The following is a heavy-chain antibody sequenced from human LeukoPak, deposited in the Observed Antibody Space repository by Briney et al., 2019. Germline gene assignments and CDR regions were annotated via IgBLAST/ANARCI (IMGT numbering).Heavy chain of an antibody. CDR3: ARVVSGRYYFDY. Sequence: PSVKLSCKASGGTFSSYAISGVRQAPGQGFEWMGGIIPIFGTANYAQKFQGRVTITADESTSTAYMELSSLRSEDTAVYYCARVVSGRYYFDYWGQGTLVTVSS. D-gene: IGHD3-3*01. CDR2: IIPIFGTA. V-gene: IGHV1-69*01. CDR1: GGTFSSYA. J-gene: IGHJ4*02.